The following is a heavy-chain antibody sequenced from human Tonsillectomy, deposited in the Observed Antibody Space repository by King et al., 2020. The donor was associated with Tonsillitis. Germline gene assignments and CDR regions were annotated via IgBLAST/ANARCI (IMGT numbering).Heavy chain of an antibody. Sequence: DVQLVQSGAEVKKPGESLKISCKGSGYSFTFYWIGWVRQMPGKGLEWRGIIYPGDSDTTYSPSFQGQVTIPADNSISTAYLQWSSLKASDTAMYYCARAPPAFGELYLSSGYCDYWGQGTLVTVSS. J-gene: IGHJ4*02. CDR1: GYSFTFYW. V-gene: IGHV5-51*01. D-gene: IGHD3-10*01. CDR3: ARAPPAFGELYLSSGYCDY. CDR2: IYPGDSDT.